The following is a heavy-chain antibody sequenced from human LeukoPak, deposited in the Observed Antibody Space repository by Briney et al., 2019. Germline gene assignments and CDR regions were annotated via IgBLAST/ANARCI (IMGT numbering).Heavy chain of an antibody. CDR2: IYYSGST. D-gene: IGHD3-22*01. CDR1: DGSISSSSYY. CDR3: ARGNYDSSGYYYVGY. J-gene: IGHJ4*02. Sequence: TSETLSLTCTVSDGSISSSSYYWGWIRQPPGKGLEWIGSIYYSGSTYYNPSLKSRVTISVDTSKNQFSLKLSSVTAADTAVYYCARGNYDSSGYYYVGYWGQGTLVTVSS. V-gene: IGHV4-39*07.